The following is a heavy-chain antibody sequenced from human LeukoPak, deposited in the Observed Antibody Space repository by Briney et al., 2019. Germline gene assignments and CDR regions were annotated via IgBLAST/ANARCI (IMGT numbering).Heavy chain of an antibody. D-gene: IGHD3-10*01. V-gene: IGHV1-2*02. CDR2: INPKNGGT. CDR3: ARDYYGSGGWFDP. CDR1: GYTFTGYS. Sequence: ASVKVSCKASGYTFTGYSMHWVRQAPGQGLEWMGWINPKNGGTNYAQKFQGRVTMTRDTSISAAYMVLSRLRSDDTAVYYCARDYYGSGGWFDPWGQGTLVTVSS. J-gene: IGHJ5*02.